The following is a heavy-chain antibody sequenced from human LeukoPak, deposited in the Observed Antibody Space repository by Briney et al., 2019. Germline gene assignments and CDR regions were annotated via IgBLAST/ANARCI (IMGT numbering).Heavy chain of an antibody. V-gene: IGHV3-74*01. CDR3: ARSLGYSSGG. CDR1: GFPFRSHW. J-gene: IGHJ4*02. Sequence: GGSLRLSCAAYGFPFRSHWMHWVRHVPGKGLVWVSHISTDGTTTNYADSVKGRFPISRGNAKDTLYLQLNSLRAEDTGIYYCARSLGYSSGGWGQGTLVTVSS. CDR2: ISTDGTTT. D-gene: IGHD2-15*01.